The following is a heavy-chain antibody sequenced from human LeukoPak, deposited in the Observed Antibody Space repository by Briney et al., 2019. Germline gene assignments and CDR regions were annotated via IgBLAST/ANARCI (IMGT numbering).Heavy chain of an antibody. CDR1: GGSCDDYY. CDR3: SRGRDRSKAGDH. Sequence: WETLSLTCDVSGGSCDDYYCSWIRQRPGKGLEWIGEIHPHGIFYYNSSLMSRVTISIDTSKRQFSLRLTSLTAADTAIYYCSRGRDRSKAGDHWGQGSLVTVSS. CDR2: IHPHGIF. D-gene: IGHD5-24*01. V-gene: IGHV4-34*01. J-gene: IGHJ4*02.